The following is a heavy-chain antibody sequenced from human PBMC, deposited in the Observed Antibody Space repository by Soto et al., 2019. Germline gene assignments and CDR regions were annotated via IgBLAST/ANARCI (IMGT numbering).Heavy chain of an antibody. V-gene: IGHV1-69*12. CDR1: GGTFSTYT. CDR2: IIPILRTA. D-gene: IGHD2-2*01. Sequence: QVQLVQSGAEVKKPGSSVKVSCKASGGTFSTYTVSWVRQAPGQGLEWMGGIIPILRTANYAQKFQGRVTVTADESTSTAYMELRSMRYEDTAVYYCARRYCISTSCHYYGMDVWGQGTTVTVSS. CDR3: ARRYCISTSCHYYGMDV. J-gene: IGHJ6*02.